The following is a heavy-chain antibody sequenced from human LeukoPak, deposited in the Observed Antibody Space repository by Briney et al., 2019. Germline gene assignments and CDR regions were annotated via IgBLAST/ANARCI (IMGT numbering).Heavy chain of an antibody. D-gene: IGHD1-26*01. CDR3: ARDRSIVGAPRTFDY. V-gene: IGHV3-21*01. Sequence: PGGSLRLSCAASGFTFSSYSMNWVRQAPGKGLEWVSSISSSSSYIYYADSVKGRFTISRDNAKNSLYLQMNSLRAEDTAVYYCARDRSIVGAPRTFDYWGQGTLVTVSS. J-gene: IGHJ4*02. CDR2: ISSSSSYI. CDR1: GFTFSSYS.